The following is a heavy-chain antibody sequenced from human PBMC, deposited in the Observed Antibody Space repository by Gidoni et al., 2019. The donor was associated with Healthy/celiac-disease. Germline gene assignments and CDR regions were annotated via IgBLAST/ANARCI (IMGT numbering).Heavy chain of an antibody. J-gene: IGHJ6*02. CDR2: ISAYNGNT. CDR1: GYTFTSYG. CDR3: TRRATPHYDILTGYYDYYYYYGMDV. Sequence: QVQLVQSGAEVKKPGASVKVSCKASGYTFTSYGISWVRQAPGQGLEWMGWISAYNGNTNYAQKLQGRVTMTTDTSTSTAYMELGSLRSDDTAVYYCTRRATPHYDILTGYYDYYYYYGMDVWGQGTTVTVSS. V-gene: IGHV1-18*01. D-gene: IGHD3-9*01.